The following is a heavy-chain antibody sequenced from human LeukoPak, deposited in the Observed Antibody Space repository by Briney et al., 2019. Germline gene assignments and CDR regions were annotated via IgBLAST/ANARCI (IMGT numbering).Heavy chain of an antibody. J-gene: IGHJ5*02. Sequence: SETLSLTCTVSGGSISSYYWNWIRQPPGKGLEWIGYIYYSGSTNYNPSLKSRVTISVDTSKNQFSLKLSSVTAADTAVYYCTRRPYCSGGSCYGTGAWFDPWGQGTLVTVSS. V-gene: IGHV4-59*08. D-gene: IGHD2-15*01. CDR3: TRRPYCSGGSCYGTGAWFDP. CDR2: IYYSGST. CDR1: GGSISSYY.